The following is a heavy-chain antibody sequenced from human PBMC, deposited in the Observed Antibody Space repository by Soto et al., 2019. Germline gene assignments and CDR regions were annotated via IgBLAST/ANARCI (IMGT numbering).Heavy chain of an antibody. CDR2: IDYSGST. J-gene: IGHJ4*02. D-gene: IGHD2-21*01. CDR3: ARRWGGTFDY. Sequence: QVQLQESGPGLVKPSETLSLTCTVSGGSISSYYWSWIRQPPGQGLEWIGYIDYSGSTNYNPSLTSRVTISVDTSKNQFSLKLSSVTAADTAVYYCARRWGGTFDYWGQGTLVTVSS. CDR1: GGSISSYY. V-gene: IGHV4-59*01.